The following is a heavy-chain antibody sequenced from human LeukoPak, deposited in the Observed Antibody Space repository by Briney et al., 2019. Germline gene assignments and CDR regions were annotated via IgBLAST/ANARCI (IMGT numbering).Heavy chain of an antibody. CDR2: ISWNSGSI. D-gene: IGHD6-19*01. CDR3: AKDRGSGWYYFDY. V-gene: IGHV3-9*01. J-gene: IGHJ4*02. CDR1: GFTFDDXA. Sequence: PGGSLRLSCAASGFTFDDXAMHWVXQAPGXGXXWXSGISWNSGSIGYADSVKGRFTISRDNAKNSLYLQMNSLRAEDTALYYCAKDRGSGWYYFDYWGQGTLVTVSS.